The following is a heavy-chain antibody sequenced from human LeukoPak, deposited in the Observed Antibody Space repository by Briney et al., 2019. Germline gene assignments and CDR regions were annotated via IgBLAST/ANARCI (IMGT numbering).Heavy chain of an antibody. J-gene: IGHJ3*02. CDR2: SYYSGST. CDR3: ARVGTVTPRDAFDI. D-gene: IGHD4-17*01. Sequence: TASETLSLTCTVSGGSITHYYWTWIRQPPGKTLEWIGYSYYSGSTKYNPSLKSRVTISVDTSNNQFSLNLRSVTAADTAVYYCARVGTVTPRDAFDIWGQGTMVTVSS. CDR1: GGSITHYY. V-gene: IGHV4-59*01.